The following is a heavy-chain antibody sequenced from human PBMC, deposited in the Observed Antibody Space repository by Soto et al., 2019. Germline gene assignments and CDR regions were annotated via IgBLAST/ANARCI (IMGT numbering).Heavy chain of an antibody. Sequence: GGSLRLSXAASGFTFSSYDMHWVRQATGKGLEWVSAIGTAGDTYYPGSVKGRFTISRENAKNSLYLQMNSLRAGDTAVYYCARGYCSGGSCYHQHTSYYYYYGMDVWGQGTTVTVSS. CDR1: GFTFSSYD. J-gene: IGHJ6*02. D-gene: IGHD2-15*01. V-gene: IGHV3-13*01. CDR2: IGTAGDT. CDR3: ARGYCSGGSCYHQHTSYYYYYGMDV.